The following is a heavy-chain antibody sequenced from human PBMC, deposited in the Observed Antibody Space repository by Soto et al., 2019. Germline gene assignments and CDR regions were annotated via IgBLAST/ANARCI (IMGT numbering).Heavy chain of an antibody. J-gene: IGHJ4*02. CDR1: GFSLTTSGVG. CDR3: AHRVLRTVFGLVTTTAIYFDF. Sequence: QITLKESGPTVVKPTETLTLTCTFSGFSLTTSGVGVGWVRQSPGKAPEWLALIYWDDDKRYSTSLNSRLIITKDTSKNPLVLTMANVDPADTATYYCAHRVLRTVFGLVTTTAIYFDFWGPGTPVVVSS. V-gene: IGHV2-5*02. D-gene: IGHD3-3*01. CDR2: IYWDDDK.